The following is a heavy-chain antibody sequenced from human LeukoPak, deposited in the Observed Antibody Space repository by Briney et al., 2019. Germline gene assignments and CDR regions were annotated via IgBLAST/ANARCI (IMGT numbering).Heavy chain of an antibody. Sequence: PSQTLSLTCTVPGGSISSGSYYWSWIRQSAGKGLEWIGRIYTSGSTNYSPSLKSRVTISVDTSKNQFSLKLSSVTAADTAVYYCARDLGYYGSGNYYYYYGMDVWGQGTTVTVSS. CDR2: IYTSGST. D-gene: IGHD3-10*01. V-gene: IGHV4-61*02. CDR1: GGSISSGSYY. J-gene: IGHJ6*02. CDR3: ARDLGYYGSGNYYYYYGMDV.